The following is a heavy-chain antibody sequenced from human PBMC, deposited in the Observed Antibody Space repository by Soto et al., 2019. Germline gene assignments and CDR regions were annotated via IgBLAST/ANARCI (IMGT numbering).Heavy chain of an antibody. V-gene: IGHV5-51*01. CDR3: ARSLFYYDFWSGYRYYYYYGMDV. CDR1: GYSFTSYW. J-gene: IGHJ6*02. CDR2: IYPGDSDT. Sequence: HGESLKISCKGSGYSFTSYWIGWVRQMTGKGLEWMGIIYPGDSDTRYSPSFQGQVTISADKSISTAYLQWSSLKASDTAMYYCARSLFYYDFWSGYRYYYYYGMDVWGQGTTVTVSS. D-gene: IGHD3-3*01.